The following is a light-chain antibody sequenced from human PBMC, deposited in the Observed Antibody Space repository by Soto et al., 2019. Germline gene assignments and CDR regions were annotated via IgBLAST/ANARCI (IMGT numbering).Light chain of an antibody. Sequence: ETVLTQSPGTLSLSPGERATLSCRASQSVSSYSAWYQQKGGQAPRLLIYGTSSRAIGIPDRFSGSGSGTDFTLTISRLEPEDFAVYYCQQYGNSPPTFGQGTKLEIK. V-gene: IGKV3-20*01. CDR2: GTS. CDR3: QQYGNSPPT. J-gene: IGKJ2*01. CDR1: QSVSSY.